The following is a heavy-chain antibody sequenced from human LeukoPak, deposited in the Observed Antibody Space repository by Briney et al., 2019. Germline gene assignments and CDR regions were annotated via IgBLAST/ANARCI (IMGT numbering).Heavy chain of an antibody. J-gene: IGHJ4*02. Sequence: SETLSLTCTVSGGSISSSTYYWGWIRRPPGKGLEWIGSIYYSGSTYYNPSLKSRVTVSVDTSKNQFSPKLSSVTAADTAVYYCVRGSTLRHYQYWGQGTLVTVSS. CDR2: IYYSGST. V-gene: IGHV4-39*01. CDR1: GGSISSSTYY. D-gene: IGHD3-16*01. CDR3: VRGSTLRHYQY.